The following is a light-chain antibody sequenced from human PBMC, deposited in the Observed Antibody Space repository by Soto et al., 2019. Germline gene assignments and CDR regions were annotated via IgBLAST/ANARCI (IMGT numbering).Light chain of an antibody. J-gene: IGKJ5*01. CDR3: QQYTNWPIT. V-gene: IGKV3D-15*01. Sequence: EMVMTQSRGTLSVSPGERATLSCRASQTVGRDYLAWYQHKPGQAPRLLIYGISNRATGIPDRFSGSGSGTEFTLTISSVQPEDVAIYYCQQYTNWPITFGQGTRLEI. CDR1: QTVGRDY. CDR2: GIS.